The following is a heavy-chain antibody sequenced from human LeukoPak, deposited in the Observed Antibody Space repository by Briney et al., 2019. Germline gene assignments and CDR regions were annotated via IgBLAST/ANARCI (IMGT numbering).Heavy chain of an antibody. CDR3: ATDYYVSGSYYRLFY. V-gene: IGHV3-74*01. J-gene: IGHJ4*02. CDR1: GFTVSSNY. CDR2: INSDGGTT. Sequence: GGSLRLSCAASGFTVSSNYMSWVRQAPGKGLVWVSGINSDGGTTTYADSVKGRFTISRDNAKNTLYLQMNNLRAEDTAIYYCATDYYVSGSYYRLFYWGQGTLVTVSS. D-gene: IGHD3-10*01.